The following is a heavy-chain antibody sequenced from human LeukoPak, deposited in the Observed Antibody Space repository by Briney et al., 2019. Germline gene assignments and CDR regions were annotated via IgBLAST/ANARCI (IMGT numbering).Heavy chain of an antibody. D-gene: IGHD5-24*01. J-gene: IGHJ1*01. CDR3: ARVCCGDGYNRDPRAEYFQH. CDR1: GGTFSSYA. CDR2: IIPIFGTA. Sequence: SVKVSCKASGGTFSSYAISWVRQAPGQGLEWMGGIIPIFGTANYAQKFQGRVTITADESTSTAYMELSSLRSEDTAVYYCARVCCGDGYNRDPRAEYFQHWGQGTLVTVSS. V-gene: IGHV1-69*13.